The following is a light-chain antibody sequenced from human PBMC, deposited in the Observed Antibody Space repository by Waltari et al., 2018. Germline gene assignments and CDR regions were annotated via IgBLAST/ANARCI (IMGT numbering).Light chain of an antibody. V-gene: IGLV3-21*04. CDR2: YDS. Sequence: SYVVTQSPPVSVAPGETARITCGRDNVGSKSVRCYQQRQGQAPVLVISYDSDRPSGIPERFSGSNSGNTATLTISWVEAEDEADYYCLVWHSTIDHQGVFGGGTKLTVL. CDR3: LVWHSTIDHQGV. J-gene: IGLJ2*01. CDR1: NVGSKS.